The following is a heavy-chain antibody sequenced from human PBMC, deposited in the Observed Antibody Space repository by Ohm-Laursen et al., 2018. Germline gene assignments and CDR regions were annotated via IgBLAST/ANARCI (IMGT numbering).Heavy chain of an antibody. V-gene: IGHV2-70*11. CDR1: GFSLSTSGMC. D-gene: IGHD6-19*01. CDR3: AREITAYSTGWYSLGFDL. CDR2: IDWEDDK. Sequence: TQTLTLTCTFSGFSLSTSGMCVNWIRQPPGKALEWLARIDWEDDKYYSPSLKTRLTISKDTSKNQVVLTMTNMDPVDTTTYYCAREITAYSTGWYSLGFDLWGRGTLVTVSS. J-gene: IGHJ2*01.